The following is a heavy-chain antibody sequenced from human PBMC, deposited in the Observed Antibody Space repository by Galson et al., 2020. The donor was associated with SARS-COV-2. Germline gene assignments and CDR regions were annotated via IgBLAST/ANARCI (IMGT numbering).Heavy chain of an antibody. CDR3: AIGPPYCSGGGCYSDRFDP. V-gene: IGHV1-2*02. D-gene: IGHD2-15*01. CDR1: GYTFTGYY. Sequence: ASVKVSCKASGYTFTGYYMHWVRQAPGQGLEWMGWLNPNSGGTNYAQKFQGRVTMTRDTSISTAYMELSRLRSDDTAVYYCAIGPPYCSGGGCYSDRFDPWGQGTLVTVSS. J-gene: IGHJ5*02. CDR2: LNPNSGGT.